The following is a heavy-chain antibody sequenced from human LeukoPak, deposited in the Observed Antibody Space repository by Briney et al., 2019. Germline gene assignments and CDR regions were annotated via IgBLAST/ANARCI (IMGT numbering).Heavy chain of an antibody. D-gene: IGHD5-24*01. CDR1: GFTVSSNY. V-gene: IGHV3-53*01. Sequence: HAGGSLRLSCAASGFTVSSNYMSWVRQAPGKGLEWVSVIYSGGSTYYADSVKGRFTISRDNSKNTLYLQMNSLRAEDTAVYYCAKSGYNRFDYWGQGTLVTVSS. J-gene: IGHJ4*02. CDR2: IYSGGST. CDR3: AKSGYNRFDY.